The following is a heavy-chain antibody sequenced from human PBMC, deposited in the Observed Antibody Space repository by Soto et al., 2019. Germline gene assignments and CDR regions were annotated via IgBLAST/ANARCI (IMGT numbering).Heavy chain of an antibody. Sequence: SETLSLTCAVHGGSFSGYYWSWIRQPPGKGPEWIGEINHSGSTNYNPSLKSRVTISVDTSKNQFSLKLSSVTAADTAVYYCARGGRYYGSGSYRKLDYWGQGTLVTVSS. J-gene: IGHJ4*02. D-gene: IGHD3-10*01. CDR3: ARGGRYYGSGSYRKLDY. CDR1: GGSFSGYY. CDR2: INHSGST. V-gene: IGHV4-34*01.